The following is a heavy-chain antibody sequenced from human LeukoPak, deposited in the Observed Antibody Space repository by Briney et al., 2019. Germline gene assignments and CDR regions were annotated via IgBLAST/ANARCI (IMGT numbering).Heavy chain of an antibody. Sequence: GGSLRLSCAASGFTVRSNYMSWFRQAPGKGLEWVSIIYSGGSTYYADSVKGRFTISRDNSKNTLYLQMNSLRVEDTGVYYCARDEWELLRAYWGQGTLVTVSS. J-gene: IGHJ4*02. CDR1: GFTVRSNY. D-gene: IGHD1-26*01. CDR2: IYSGGST. CDR3: ARDEWELLRAY. V-gene: IGHV3-66*02.